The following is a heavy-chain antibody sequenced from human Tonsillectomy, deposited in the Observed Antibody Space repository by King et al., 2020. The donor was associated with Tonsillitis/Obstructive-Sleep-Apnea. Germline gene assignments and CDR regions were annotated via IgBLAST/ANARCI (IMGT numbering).Heavy chain of an antibody. Sequence: VQLQESGPGLVKPSETLSLTCTVSGGSISSYYWSWIRQPPGKGLEWIGYIYYSGSTNYNPSLKSRVTISVDTSKNQFSLKLSSVTAADTAVYYCARVSYYYDSSGYESGYFDYWGQGTLVTVSS. CDR2: IYYSGST. D-gene: IGHD3-22*01. CDR3: ARVSYYYDSSGYESGYFDY. V-gene: IGHV4-59*01. J-gene: IGHJ4*02. CDR1: GGSISSYY.